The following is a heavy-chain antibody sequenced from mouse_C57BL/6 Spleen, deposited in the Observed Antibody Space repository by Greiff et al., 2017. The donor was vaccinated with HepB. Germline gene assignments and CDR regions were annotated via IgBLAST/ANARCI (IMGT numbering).Heavy chain of an antibody. CDR1: GYTFTSYW. CDR2: IYPGSGST. J-gene: IGHJ2*01. CDR3: ANHYYGSSYPFDY. Sequence: QVQLQQPGAELVKPGASVKMSCKASGYTFTSYWITWVKQRPGQGLEWIGDIYPGSGSTNYNEKFKSKATLTVDTSSSTAYMQLSSLTSEDSAVYYCANHYYGSSYPFDYWGQGTTLTVSS. D-gene: IGHD1-1*01. V-gene: IGHV1-55*01.